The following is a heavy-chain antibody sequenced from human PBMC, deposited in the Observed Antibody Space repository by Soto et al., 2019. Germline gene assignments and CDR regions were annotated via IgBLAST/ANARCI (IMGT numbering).Heavy chain of an antibody. V-gene: IGHV3-23*01. Sequence: EVQLLESGGGLVQPGGSLRLSCAASGFTFSSYAMSWVRQAPGKGLEWVSSISGSGGSTYYADSVKGRFTITRDNSKNTLYLQMNSLRSEDTAVYYWAKEPPARGGGWFDPWGQGSLVTVSS. D-gene: IGHD3-16*01. CDR3: AKEPPARGGGWFDP. CDR1: GFTFSSYA. CDR2: ISGSGGST. J-gene: IGHJ5*02.